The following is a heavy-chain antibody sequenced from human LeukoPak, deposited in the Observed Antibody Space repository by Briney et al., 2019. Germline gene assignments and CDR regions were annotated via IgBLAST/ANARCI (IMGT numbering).Heavy chain of an antibody. V-gene: IGHV3-23*01. J-gene: IGHJ4*02. Sequence: GGSLRLSCAASGFTFSSYSMNWLRQAPGKGLEWVSAISGSGGSTYYADSVKGRFTISRDNSKNTLYLQMNSLRAEDTAVYYCAKGYYYDSSGYDYWGQGTLVTVSS. CDR1: GFTFSSYS. CDR3: AKGYYYDSSGYDY. D-gene: IGHD3-22*01. CDR2: ISGSGGST.